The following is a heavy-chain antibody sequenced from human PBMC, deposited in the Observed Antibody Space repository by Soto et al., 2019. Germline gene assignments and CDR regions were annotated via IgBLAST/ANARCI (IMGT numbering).Heavy chain of an antibody. V-gene: IGHV3-9*01. CDR2: INWNSGIT. J-gene: IGHJ5*02. CDR3: TKGRGALTVVSNWFDP. Sequence: EVQLVESGGGLVQPGKSLKPSCVAIGFTFEDHAMHWIRQVPGKGLEWVAGINWNSGITGYADSVKGRFTISRDNANNSLHLEMNSLKSEDTALYYCTKGRGALTVVSNWFDPWGQGTPVTVSS. D-gene: IGHD3-22*01. CDR1: GFTFEDHA.